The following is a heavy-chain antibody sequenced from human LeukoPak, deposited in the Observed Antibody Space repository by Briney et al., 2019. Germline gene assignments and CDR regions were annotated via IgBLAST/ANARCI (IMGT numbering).Heavy chain of an antibody. CDR1: GGSISSYY. CDR3: ARDRGSGYQGSFDI. V-gene: IGHV4-59*01. CDR2: IYYSGST. D-gene: IGHD3-22*01. Sequence: SETLCLTCAVPGGSISSYYWSWIRQPPGKGLEWIGYIYYSGSTNYNPSLKSRVTISVDTSKNHFSLNLNSVTAADTAVYYCARDRGSGYQGSFDIWGQGTMVTVSS. J-gene: IGHJ3*02.